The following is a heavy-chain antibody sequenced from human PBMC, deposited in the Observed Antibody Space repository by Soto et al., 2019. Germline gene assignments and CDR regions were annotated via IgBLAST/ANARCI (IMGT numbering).Heavy chain of an antibody. D-gene: IGHD6-19*01. J-gene: IGHJ4*02. CDR3: ATARAQWLEGSRADY. CDR1: RFMFGTYT. V-gene: IGHV3-21*01. Sequence: EEHLVESGGGLVKPGGSLRLSCAASRFMFGTYTMNWVRQAPGKGLEWVSSISSSGTYVTYADTVKGRFTISRDNDKNSLFLQMNSLRADDTAVYYCATARAQWLEGSRADYWGQGTLVTVSS. CDR2: ISSSGTYV.